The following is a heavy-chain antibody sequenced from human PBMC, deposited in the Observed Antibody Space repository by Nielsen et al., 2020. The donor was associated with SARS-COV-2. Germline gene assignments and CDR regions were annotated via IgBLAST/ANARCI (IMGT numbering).Heavy chain of an antibody. CDR3: ARLNSAYAA. D-gene: IGHD5-12*01. CDR2: IRSGGNTV. Sequence: GESLKISCAGSGFTFGAYDMNWVRQAPGKGLEWISFIRSGGNTVDYAGSVRGRFTISRDNAENKLYLQTNSLRAEDTAVYYCARLNSAYAAWGQGTLVTVSS. CDR1: GFTFGAYD. J-gene: IGHJ5*02. V-gene: IGHV3-48*03.